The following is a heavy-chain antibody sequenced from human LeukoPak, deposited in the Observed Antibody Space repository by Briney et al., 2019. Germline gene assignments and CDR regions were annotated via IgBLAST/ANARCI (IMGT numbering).Heavy chain of an antibody. CDR2: ISYDGSNK. CDR3: ARPYSDYDGPHY. D-gene: IGHD5-12*01. Sequence: GGSLRLSCAASGFTFSSYAMSWVRQAPGKGLEWVAVISYDGSNKYYADSVKGRFTISRDNSKNTLYLQMNNLRAEDTAVYYCARPYSDYDGPHYWGQGTLVTVSS. V-gene: IGHV3-30-3*01. CDR1: GFTFSSYA. J-gene: IGHJ4*02.